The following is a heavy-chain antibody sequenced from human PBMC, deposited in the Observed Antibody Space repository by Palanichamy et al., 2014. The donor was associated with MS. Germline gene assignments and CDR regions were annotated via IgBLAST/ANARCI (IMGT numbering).Heavy chain of an antibody. V-gene: IGHV3-23*01. CDR1: GFTFSSYA. CDR3: ANYYSSSSGLDY. CDR2: ISDSGGTT. D-gene: IGHD6-6*01. Sequence: EVQLLESGGGLVQPGGSLRLSCAASGFTFSSYAMSWVRQAPGKGLEWVPGISDSGGTTYYADSVKGRFTVSRDNSKNTLYLQMNSLRADDTAVYYCANYYSSSSGLDYWGQGTLVTVSS. J-gene: IGHJ4*02.